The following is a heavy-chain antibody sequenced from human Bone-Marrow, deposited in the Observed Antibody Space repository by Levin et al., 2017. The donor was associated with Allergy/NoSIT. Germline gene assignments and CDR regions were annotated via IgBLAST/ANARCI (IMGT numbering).Heavy chain of an antibody. CDR3: ARNYDFWSGYRTPLGRDV. J-gene: IGHJ6*02. V-gene: IGHV4-59*08. CDR1: GDSISDFY. D-gene: IGHD3-3*01. Sequence: SQTLSLTCTVSGDSISDFYWSWIRQPPGKGLEWIGWGSYSGSTNYNPSLKSRVAISVDPSKNQLSLKVSSVTAADTAVYYCARNYDFWSGYRTPLGRDVWGQGTTVTVSS. CDR2: GSYSGST.